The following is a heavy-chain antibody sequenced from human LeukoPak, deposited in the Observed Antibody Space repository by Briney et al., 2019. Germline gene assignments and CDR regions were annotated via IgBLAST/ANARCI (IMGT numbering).Heavy chain of an antibody. Sequence: GGSLRLSCAASGFTFSSYAMNWVRQAPGKGLERVSAISGGGGSTYYADSVKGRFTISRDNSKNTLYLQMNSLRADDTAVYYCAKDSSSSPHWFDPWGQGTLVTVSS. CDR2: ISGGGGST. J-gene: IGHJ5*02. CDR3: AKDSSSSPHWFDP. V-gene: IGHV3-23*01. CDR1: GFTFSSYA. D-gene: IGHD6-6*01.